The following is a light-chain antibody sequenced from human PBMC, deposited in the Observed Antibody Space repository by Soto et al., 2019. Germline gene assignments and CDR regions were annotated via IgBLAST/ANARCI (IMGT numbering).Light chain of an antibody. Sequence: QAVVTQPPSASATPGQRVTISCSGSSPNIGRHHIYWYQQLPGTAPKLLIYTNNERPSGVPDRFSGSKSGTSASLAISGLRSEDEADYYCAAWDDSLSSWVFGGGTKLT. J-gene: IGLJ3*02. CDR1: SPNIGRHH. V-gene: IGLV1-47*02. CDR3: AAWDDSLSSWV. CDR2: TNN.